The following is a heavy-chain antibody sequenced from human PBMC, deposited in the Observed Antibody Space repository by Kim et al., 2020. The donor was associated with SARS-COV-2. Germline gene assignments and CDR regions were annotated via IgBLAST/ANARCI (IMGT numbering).Heavy chain of an antibody. CDR2: INQSGRP. V-gene: IGHV4-34*01. Sequence: LEGNGEINQSGRPNYNPSRKSRVTISVDTSKNQFSLKLSSVTAADTAVYYCARRGYYDILTGRRPFDYWGQGTLVTVSS. CDR3: ARRGYYDILTGRRPFDY. J-gene: IGHJ4*02. D-gene: IGHD3-9*01.